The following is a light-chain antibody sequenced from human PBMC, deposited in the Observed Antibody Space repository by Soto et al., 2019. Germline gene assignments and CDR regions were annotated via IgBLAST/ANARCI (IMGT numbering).Light chain of an antibody. V-gene: IGLV2-14*01. CDR2: EVT. J-gene: IGLJ1*01. CDR3: GSYSSASPSYV. CDR1: SSDVGGYNY. Sequence: SVLTQPASVSGSPGQSITISCTGTSSDVGGYNYVSWYQQHPGKAPKVMIYEVTNRPSGVSNRFSASKSGNTASLTISGLXAEDEADYYCGSYSSASPSYVLGTGTKVTVL.